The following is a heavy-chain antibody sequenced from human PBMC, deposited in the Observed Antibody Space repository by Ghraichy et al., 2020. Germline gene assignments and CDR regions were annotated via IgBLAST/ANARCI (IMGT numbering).Heavy chain of an antibody. Sequence: GGSLRLSCADCGLDFSRHGMHWVGQAPCKGLEWVATIKQDGSEKHFLDSVKGRFTISRDNAKSSLDLQMNSLRVEDTAVYYCVRGAGYYFDYWGQGTLVTVSS. J-gene: IGHJ4*02. CDR3: VRGAGYYFDY. D-gene: IGHD6-19*01. V-gene: IGHV3-7*02. CDR2: IKQDGSEK. CDR1: GLDFSRHG.